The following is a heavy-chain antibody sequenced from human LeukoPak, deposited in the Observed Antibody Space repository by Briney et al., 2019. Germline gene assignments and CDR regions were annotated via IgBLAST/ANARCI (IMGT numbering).Heavy chain of an antibody. CDR2: IYSGGST. Sequence: GGSLRLSCAASGFTFNSYVMSWVRQAPGKGLEWVSVIYSGGSTYYADSVKGRFTISRDNSKNTLYLQMNSLRAEDTAVYYCARGDYYGMDVWGQGTTVTVSS. V-gene: IGHV3-53*01. J-gene: IGHJ6*02. CDR1: GFTFNSYV. CDR3: ARGDYYGMDV.